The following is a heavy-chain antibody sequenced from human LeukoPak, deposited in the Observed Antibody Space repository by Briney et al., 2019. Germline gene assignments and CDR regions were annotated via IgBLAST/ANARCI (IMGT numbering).Heavy chain of an antibody. CDR3: AIVLGYCSGGSCYSYYNGMDV. D-gene: IGHD2-15*01. CDR1: GYTFTSYD. J-gene: IGHJ6*02. CDR2: MNPNSGNT. V-gene: IGHV1-8*03. Sequence: ASVKVSCKASGYTFTSYDINWVRQATGQGLEWMGWMNPNSGNTGYAQKFQGRVTITADKSTSTAYMELSSLRSEDTAVYYCAIVLGYCSGGSCYSYYNGMDVWGQGTTVTVSS.